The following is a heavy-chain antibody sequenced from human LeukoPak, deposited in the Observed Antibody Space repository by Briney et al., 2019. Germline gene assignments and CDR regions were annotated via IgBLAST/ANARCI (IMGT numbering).Heavy chain of an antibody. CDR3: ARTYYYDSSGYYPSAFDC. CDR1: GFIFSSYW. V-gene: IGHV3-7*01. J-gene: IGHJ4*02. CDR2: IKQDGSEK. Sequence: GGSLRLSCAASGFIFSSYWMNWVRQAPGKGLEWVANIKQDGSEKYYVDSVKGRFTISRDNAKKSLYLQMNSQRVEDTAVYYCARTYYYDSSGYYPSAFDCWGQGTLVTVSS. D-gene: IGHD3-22*01.